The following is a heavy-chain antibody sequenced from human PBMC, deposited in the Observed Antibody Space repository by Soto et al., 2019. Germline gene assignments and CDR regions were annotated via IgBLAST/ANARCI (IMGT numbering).Heavy chain of an antibody. CDR1: GGSISPYY. D-gene: IGHD1-26*01. CDR2: IYYTGNA. CDR3: ARDDSQRPATY. J-gene: IGHJ4*02. V-gene: IGHV4-59*01. Sequence: SETLSLTCTVSGGSISPYYWSWIRQPPGKGLEWIAYIYYTGNANYNPSLKSRVSISVDTSKNQFSLKLSSVTAADTAVYYCARDDSQRPATYWGQGTLVTVSS.